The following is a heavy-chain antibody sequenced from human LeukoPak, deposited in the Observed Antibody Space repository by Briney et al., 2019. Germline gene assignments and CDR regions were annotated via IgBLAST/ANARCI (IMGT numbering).Heavy chain of an antibody. D-gene: IGHD3-9*01. J-gene: IGHJ4*02. CDR3: ARSELDDILTGYLYYFDY. CDR1: GGTFSSYA. Sequence: ASVKVSCKASGGTFSSYAISWVRQAPGQGLEWMGGIIPIFGTANYAQKSQGRVTITADKSTSTAYMELSSLRSEDTAVYYCARSELDDILTGYLYYFDYWGQGTLVTVSS. CDR2: IIPIFGTA. V-gene: IGHV1-69*06.